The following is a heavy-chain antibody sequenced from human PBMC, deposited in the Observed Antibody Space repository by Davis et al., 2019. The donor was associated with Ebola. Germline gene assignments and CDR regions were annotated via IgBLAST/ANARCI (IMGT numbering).Heavy chain of an antibody. CDR2: ISAYNGHT. Sequence: ASVKVSCKASGYTFNSHGISWVRQAPGQGLEWMAWISAYNGHTNYAQKFQGRLTLTTDTSRSKANMELRSLTSDDTAEYFCARGRNGGWDFDYWGQGTLVTVSS. J-gene: IGHJ4*02. CDR3: ARGRNGGWDFDY. D-gene: IGHD6-19*01. CDR1: GYTFNSHG. V-gene: IGHV1-18*01.